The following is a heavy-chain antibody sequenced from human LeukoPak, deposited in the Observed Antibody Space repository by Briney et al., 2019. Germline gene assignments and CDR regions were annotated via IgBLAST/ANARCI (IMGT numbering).Heavy chain of an antibody. CDR1: GFTFSGYA. CDR3: AKGRYYGSGKRGYFEY. Sequence: GVSLRLSCAASGFTFSGYAMSWVRQAPGKGLEWVSGISRSGGSTYYADSVKGRLTTSRDYSKNTLYLQMNSLRAEDTAVYYCAKGRYYGSGKRGYFEYWGQGTLVTVSS. V-gene: IGHV3-23*01. J-gene: IGHJ4*02. CDR2: ISRSGGST. D-gene: IGHD3-10*01.